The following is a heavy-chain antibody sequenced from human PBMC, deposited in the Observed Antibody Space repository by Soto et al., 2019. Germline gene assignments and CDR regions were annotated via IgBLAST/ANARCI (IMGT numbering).Heavy chain of an antibody. CDR2: INSDGSST. Sequence: GGSLRLSCAASGFTFSSYWMHWVRQAPGKGLVWVSRINSDGSSTSYADSVKGRFTISRDNAKNTLYLQMNSLRAEDTAVYYCARVRGGYYDSSGYYFWGQGTLVPVSS. J-gene: IGHJ4*02. CDR1: GFTFSSYW. V-gene: IGHV3-74*01. CDR3: ARVRGGYYDSSGYYF. D-gene: IGHD3-22*01.